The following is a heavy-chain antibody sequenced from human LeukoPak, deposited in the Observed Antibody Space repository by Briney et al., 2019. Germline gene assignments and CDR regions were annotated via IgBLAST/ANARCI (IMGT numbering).Heavy chain of an antibody. Sequence: GGSLRLSCAASGFTFSSYSMNWVRRAPGKGLEWVSYISSYSGTIYYADSVKGRFTISRDNAKNSLYLQMNSLRAEDTAVYYCARVTIPAAMGDAFDIWGQGTMVTVSS. J-gene: IGHJ3*02. CDR1: GFTFSSYS. CDR3: ARVTIPAAMGDAFDI. V-gene: IGHV3-48*01. CDR2: ISSYSGTI. D-gene: IGHD2-2*01.